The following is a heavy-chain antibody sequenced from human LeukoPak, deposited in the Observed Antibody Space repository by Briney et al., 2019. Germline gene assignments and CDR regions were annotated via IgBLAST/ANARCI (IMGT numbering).Heavy chain of an antibody. D-gene: IGHD2-21*01. CDR3: VRDVWGDRDSYFDR. CDR1: GFTFKTYG. J-gene: IGHJ4*02. CDR2: FDSDGRRTTSA. Sequence: GGSLRLSCVASGFTFKTYGMSWVRQAPGKGLVWVSRFDSDGRRTTSASYAESVKGRFTVSRDNAKNTLYLQMNNLRAEDTAVYYCVRDVWGDRDSYFDRWGQGTLVTVSS. V-gene: IGHV3-74*01.